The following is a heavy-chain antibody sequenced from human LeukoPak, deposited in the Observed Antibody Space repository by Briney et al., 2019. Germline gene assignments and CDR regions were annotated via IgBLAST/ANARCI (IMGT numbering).Heavy chain of an antibody. Sequence: SETLSLTCAVSGGSISSGGYSWSWIRQPPGKGLEWIGYIYYSGSTYYNPSLKSRVTISVDTSKNQFSLKLSSVTAADTAVYYCARVLRFRFGVVTPDFDYWGQGTLVTVSS. CDR1: GGSISSGGYS. V-gene: IGHV4-31*11. CDR2: IYYSGST. D-gene: IGHD3-3*01. CDR3: ARVLRFRFGVVTPDFDY. J-gene: IGHJ4*02.